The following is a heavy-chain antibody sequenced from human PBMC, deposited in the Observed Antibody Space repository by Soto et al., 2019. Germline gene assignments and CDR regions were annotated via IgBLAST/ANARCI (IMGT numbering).Heavy chain of an antibody. J-gene: IGHJ6*02. CDR2: ISGPSIYI. Sequence: EVQLVESGGGLVKPGGSLRLSCVASGFTFSGCSINWVRQAPGKGLEWVSYISGPSIYIYYADSVKGRFTISRDNAKSAVYLQMNSLRAEDTAVYYCARGFRTGFNVWGQGTTVSVSS. CDR3: ARGFRTGFNV. D-gene: IGHD7-27*01. CDR1: GFTFSGCS. V-gene: IGHV3-21*01.